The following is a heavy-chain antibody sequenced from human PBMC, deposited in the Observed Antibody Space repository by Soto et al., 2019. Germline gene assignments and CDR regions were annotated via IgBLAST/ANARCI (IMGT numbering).Heavy chain of an antibody. CDR1: GFTFSSYW. CDR3: ARDRVDFWSGYTYDY. Sequence: EVQLVESGGGLVQPGGSLRLSCAASGFTFSSYWMHWVRQAPGKGLVWVSRINSDGSSTSYADSVKGRFTISRDNAKNTLYLQMNSLRAEDTAVYYCARDRVDFWSGYTYDYWGQGTLVTVSS. V-gene: IGHV3-74*01. D-gene: IGHD3-3*01. J-gene: IGHJ4*02. CDR2: INSDGSST.